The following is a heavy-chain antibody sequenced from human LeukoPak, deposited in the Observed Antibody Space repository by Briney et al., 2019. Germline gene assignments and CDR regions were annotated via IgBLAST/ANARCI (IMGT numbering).Heavy chain of an antibody. J-gene: IGHJ4*02. CDR1: GFTFSSYA. V-gene: IGHV3-23*01. CDR2: ISGSGAST. Sequence: PGGSLRLSCAASGFTFSSYAMKWVRQAPGKGLEWVSTISGSGASTYYADSVKGRFTISRDNAKDSLYLQMKSLRAEDTALYYCAKGCYGSGSYVDYWGQGSLVIVSS. CDR3: AKGCYGSGSYVDY. D-gene: IGHD3-10*01.